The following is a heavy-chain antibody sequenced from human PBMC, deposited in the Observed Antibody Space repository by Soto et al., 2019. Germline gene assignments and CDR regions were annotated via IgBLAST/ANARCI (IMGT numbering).Heavy chain of an antibody. D-gene: IGHD3-16*02. J-gene: IGHJ3*02. V-gene: IGHV1-24*01. CDR1: GYTLTELS. Sequence: ASVKVSCKVSGYTLTELSMHWVRQAPGKGLEWMGGFDPEDGETIYAQKFQGRVTMTEDTSTDTAYMELSSLRSEDTAVYYCASRRSDYDYIWGSYRTSNSDAFDIWGQGTMVTVSS. CDR2: FDPEDGET. CDR3: ASRRSDYDYIWGSYRTSNSDAFDI.